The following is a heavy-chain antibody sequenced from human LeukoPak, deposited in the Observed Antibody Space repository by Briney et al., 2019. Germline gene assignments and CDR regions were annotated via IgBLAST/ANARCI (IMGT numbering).Heavy chain of an antibody. Sequence: GGSLRLSCAASGFTFDDYAMHWVRQAPGKGLEWVSGISWNSNSIGYADSVKGRFTISRDNAKNSLYLQLYSLRSEDTAVYYCAKGGSSSWTHTDVWGKGNTVTVSS. J-gene: IGHJ6*03. V-gene: IGHV3-9*01. CDR2: ISWNSNSI. D-gene: IGHD6-13*01. CDR3: AKGGSSSWTHTDV. CDR1: GFTFDDYA.